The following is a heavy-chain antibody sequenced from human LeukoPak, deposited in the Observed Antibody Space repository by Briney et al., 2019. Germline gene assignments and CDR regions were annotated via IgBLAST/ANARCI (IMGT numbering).Heavy chain of an antibody. CDR1: GFTFSSYW. D-gene: IGHD1-26*01. CDR3: AKSSELLQGAFDI. CDR2: INHNGNVN. Sequence: GGSLRLSCAASGFTFSSYWMNWARQAPGKGLEWVASINHNGNVNYYVDSVKGRFTISRDNSKNTLYLQMNSLRAEDTAVYYCAKSSELLQGAFDIWGQGTMATVSS. V-gene: IGHV3-7*01. J-gene: IGHJ3*02.